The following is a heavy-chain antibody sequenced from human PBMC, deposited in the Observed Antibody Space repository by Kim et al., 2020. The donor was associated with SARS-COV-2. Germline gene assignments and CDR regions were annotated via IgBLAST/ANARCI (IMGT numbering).Heavy chain of an antibody. J-gene: IGHJ3*02. V-gene: IGHV1-24*01. CDR1: GYTLTELS. CDR2: FDPEDGET. Sequence: ASVKVSCKVSGYTLTELSMHWVRQAPGKGLEWMGGFDPEDGETIYAQKFQGRVTMTEDTYTDTDYVALSTVRSEETAVYCLATAHLVGATLDGAFDILRQ. CDR3: ATAHLVGATLDGAFDI. D-gene: IGHD1-26*01.